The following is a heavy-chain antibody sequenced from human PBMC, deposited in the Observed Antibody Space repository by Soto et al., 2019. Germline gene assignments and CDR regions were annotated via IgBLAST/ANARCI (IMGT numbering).Heavy chain of an antibody. J-gene: IGHJ4*02. CDR1: GGTFSSYA. Sequence: QVQLVQSGAEVKKPGSSVKVSCKASGGTFSSYAISWVRQAPGQGLEWMGGIIPIFGTANYAQKFQGRVTITADESTSTAYMALSSLRSEDTAVYYCARDRSLHSGTKYYFDYWGQGTLVTVSS. CDR2: IIPIFGTA. D-gene: IGHD1-26*01. CDR3: ARDRSLHSGTKYYFDY. V-gene: IGHV1-69*12.